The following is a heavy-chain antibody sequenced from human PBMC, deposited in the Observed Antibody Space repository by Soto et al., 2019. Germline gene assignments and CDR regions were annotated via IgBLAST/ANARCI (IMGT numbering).Heavy chain of an antibody. J-gene: IGHJ4*02. D-gene: IGHD3-10*01. Sequence: GGSLRLSCAASGFTFSSYSMNWVRQAPGKGLEWVSVISGSGGSTYYADSVKGRFTISRDNSKNTLYLQMNSLRAEDTAVYYCAKRNYGSEFDYWGQGTLVTVSS. CDR2: ISGSGGST. V-gene: IGHV3-23*01. CDR1: GFTFSSYS. CDR3: AKRNYGSEFDY.